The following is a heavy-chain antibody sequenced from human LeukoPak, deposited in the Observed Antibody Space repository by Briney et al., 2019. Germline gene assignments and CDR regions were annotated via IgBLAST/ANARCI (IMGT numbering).Heavy chain of an antibody. V-gene: IGHV4-4*07. D-gene: IGHD2-15*01. CDR2: IYTSGST. J-gene: IGHJ5*02. CDR1: GGSISSYY. CDR3: ARDKSVGHCDWVVWFDP. Sequence: SETLCLTCTVSGGSISSYYWSWIRQPAGKGREWIGRIYTSGSTNYNPSLKSRVTMSVDTSKNQFSLKLSSVTAADTAVYYCARDKSVGHCDWVVWFDPWGQGTLVTVSS.